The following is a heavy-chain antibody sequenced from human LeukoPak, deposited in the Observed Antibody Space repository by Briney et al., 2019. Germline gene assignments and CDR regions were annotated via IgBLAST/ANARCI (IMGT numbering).Heavy chain of an antibody. V-gene: IGHV3-48*04. D-gene: IGHD1-7*01. CDR3: ARMNYVSSGWGAPFDY. J-gene: IGHJ4*02. CDR2: IRTSGTNT. Sequence: GGSLRPSCAASGFTFSSFSMNWVRQAPGKGLEWVSYIRTSGTNTDYTGSVKGRFTISRDNAKNSLYLQMNSLRAEDTAVYYCARMNYVSSGWGAPFDYWGQGTLVTVSS. CDR1: GFTFSSFS.